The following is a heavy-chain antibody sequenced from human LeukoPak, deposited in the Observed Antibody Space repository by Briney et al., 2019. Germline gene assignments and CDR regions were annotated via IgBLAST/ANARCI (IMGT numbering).Heavy chain of an antibody. CDR1: GFIFSSYG. CDR2: IWYDGNNK. Sequence: GGSLRLSCAASGFIFSSYGMHWVRQAPGKGLEWVAVIWYDGNNKYYADSVKGRFTISRDNSKNTLYLQMNSLRAEDTAVYYCAKPYYYDGSGYYHPFDYWGQGPPVTVSS. V-gene: IGHV3-33*06. CDR3: AKPYYYDGSGYYHPFDY. D-gene: IGHD3-22*01. J-gene: IGHJ4*02.